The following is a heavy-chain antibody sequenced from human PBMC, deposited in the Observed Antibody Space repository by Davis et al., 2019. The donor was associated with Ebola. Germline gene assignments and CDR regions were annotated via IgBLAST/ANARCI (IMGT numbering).Heavy chain of an antibody. CDR3: ASSDGMDV. V-gene: IGHV3-7*01. CDR1: GCTSSSYW. CDR2: IKEDGSEK. Sequence: GGSLRLSCAVSGCTSSSYWLSCVRQAPGKGLEWVANIKEDGSEKHYVDSVKGRFTISRDNAKNSLYVQMNSLRAEDTAVYYCASSDGMDVWGKGTTVTVSS. D-gene: IGHD1-26*01. J-gene: IGHJ6*04.